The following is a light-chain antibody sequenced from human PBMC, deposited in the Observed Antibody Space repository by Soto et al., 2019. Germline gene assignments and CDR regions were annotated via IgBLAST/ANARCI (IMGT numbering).Light chain of an antibody. CDR3: SSYTSTSTWV. J-gene: IGLJ3*02. V-gene: IGLV2-14*02. CDR2: EVS. Sequence: QSALTQPASVSGSPGQSITISCTGTSSDVGSYNLVSWYQQHPGKAPKLMLYEVSNRPSGVSNRFSASKSGNTASLTISGLQAEDEAAYYCSSYTSTSTWVFGGGTKRTVL. CDR1: SSDVGSYNL.